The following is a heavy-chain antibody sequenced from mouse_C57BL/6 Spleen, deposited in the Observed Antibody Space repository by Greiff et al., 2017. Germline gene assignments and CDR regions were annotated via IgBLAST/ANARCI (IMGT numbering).Heavy chain of an antibody. Sequence: QVQLQQSGAELVRPGTSVKMSCKASGYTFTNYWIGWAKQRPGHGLEWIGDIYPGGGYTNYNEKFKGKATLTADKSSSTAYMQFSSLTSEDSAIYYCARLGLRDYYAMDYWGQGTSVTVSS. CDR2: IYPGGGYT. CDR1: GYTFTNYW. J-gene: IGHJ4*01. D-gene: IGHD2-4*01. V-gene: IGHV1-63*01. CDR3: ARLGLRDYYAMDY.